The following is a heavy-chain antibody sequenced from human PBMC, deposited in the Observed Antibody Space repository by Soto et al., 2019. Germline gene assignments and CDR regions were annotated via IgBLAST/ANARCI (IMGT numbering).Heavy chain of an antibody. Sequence: QVHLVESGGGVVQPGTSLRVTCVGSGFTFRSYVIHWVRQAPGKGPVWVALTSYDGSDKYYGDSVRGRFTISRDNSRNTVDLQMDSLRLEDTALYCCARWGTTRGLDVWGQGTLVSVSS. CDR3: ARWGTTRGLDV. CDR2: TSYDGSDK. J-gene: IGHJ6*02. D-gene: IGHD3-16*01. CDR1: GFTFRSYV. V-gene: IGHV3-30*19.